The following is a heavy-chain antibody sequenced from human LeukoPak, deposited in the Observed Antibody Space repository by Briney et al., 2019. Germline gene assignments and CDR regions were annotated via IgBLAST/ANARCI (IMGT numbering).Heavy chain of an antibody. V-gene: IGHV6-1*01. Sequence: SQTLSLTCVISGDSASSNSAAWNWFRQSPSRCLEWLGRTYYRSKWYNEYAIPVKSQITINPETSKNQFSLQLNSVTPEDTAVYYCARELSGFDYWGQGTLVTVSS. D-gene: IGHD1-26*01. J-gene: IGHJ4*02. CDR2: TYYRSKWYN. CDR3: ARELSGFDY. CDR1: GDSASSNSAA.